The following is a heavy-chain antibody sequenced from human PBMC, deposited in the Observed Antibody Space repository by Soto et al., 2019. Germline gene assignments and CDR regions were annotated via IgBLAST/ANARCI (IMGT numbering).Heavy chain of an antibody. J-gene: IGHJ1*01. D-gene: IGHD6-19*01. CDR1: GGSFSGYY. Sequence: SETLSLTCAVYGGSFSGYYWSWIRQPPGKGLEWIGEINHSGSTNYNPSLKSRVTISVDTSKNQFSLKLSSVTAADTAVYYCARGGVAVAGTHWYFQHWGQGTLVTVSS. CDR3: ARGGVAVAGTHWYFQH. V-gene: IGHV4-34*01. CDR2: INHSGST.